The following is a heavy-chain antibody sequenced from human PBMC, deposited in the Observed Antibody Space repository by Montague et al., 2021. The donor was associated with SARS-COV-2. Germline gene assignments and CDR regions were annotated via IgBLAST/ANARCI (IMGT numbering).Heavy chain of an antibody. CDR1: GGSSKW. CDR2: IYHSGST. V-gene: IGHV4-4*02. D-gene: IGHD5-12*01. Sequence: SETLSLTCAVSGGSSKWWSWVRQPPGKGLEWIGEIYHSGSTNYNPSLKSRVTISVDKSKNQFSLRLSSVTAADTAVYYCVRGATRTFDYWGQGTLATVSS. J-gene: IGHJ4*02. CDR3: VRGATRTFDY.